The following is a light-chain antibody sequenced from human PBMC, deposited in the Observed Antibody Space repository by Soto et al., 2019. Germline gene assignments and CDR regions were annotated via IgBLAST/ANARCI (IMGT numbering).Light chain of an antibody. Sequence: QSALTQPAPVSGSPGQSITISCTGASSDVGGYDYVSWYQQHPGKAPKLMIYDVTTRPSGVSNRFSGSKSGNTASLTISGLQAEDEADYYCCSYTTSSTPYVFGTGTKLTVL. CDR1: SSDVGGYDY. J-gene: IGLJ1*01. CDR2: DVT. V-gene: IGLV2-14*01. CDR3: CSYTTSSTPYV.